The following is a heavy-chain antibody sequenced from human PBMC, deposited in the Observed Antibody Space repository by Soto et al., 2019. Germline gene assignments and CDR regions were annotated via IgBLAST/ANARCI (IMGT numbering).Heavy chain of an antibody. V-gene: IGHV3-74*01. J-gene: IGHJ4*02. CDR2: INSDGSST. Sequence: EVQLVESGGGLVQPGGSLRLSCAASGFTFRSYWMQWVRQAPGKGLVWVSWINSDGSSTSYADSVKGRFTISRDNAKNTLYLQMKSLRADDTAVYYCASGSSSLNFDSWGQGTLVTVSS. CDR3: ASGSSSLNFDS. D-gene: IGHD6-6*01. CDR1: GFTFRSYW.